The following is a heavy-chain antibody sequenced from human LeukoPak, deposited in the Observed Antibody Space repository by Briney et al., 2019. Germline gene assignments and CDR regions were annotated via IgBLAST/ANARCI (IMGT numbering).Heavy chain of an antibody. J-gene: IGHJ5*02. D-gene: IGHD3-9*01. Sequence: SVKVSCKASGGTFSSYAISWVRQAPGQGLEWMGRIIPILGIANYAQKFQGRVTITADKSTSTAYMELSSLRSEDTAVYYCARRIYDILTGYYLLGWFDPWGQGTLVTVSS. CDR2: IIPILGIA. V-gene: IGHV1-69*04. CDR3: ARRIYDILTGYYLLGWFDP. CDR1: GGTFSSYA.